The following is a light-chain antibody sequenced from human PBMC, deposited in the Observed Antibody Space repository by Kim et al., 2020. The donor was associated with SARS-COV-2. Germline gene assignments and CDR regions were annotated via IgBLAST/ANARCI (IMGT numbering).Light chain of an antibody. CDR2: QDS. J-gene: IGLJ2*01. V-gene: IGLV3-1*01. Sequence: GSPGPTASITCSGDKMGDKYACWYQQKPGQVPVLVIYQDSKRPSGIPERFSGSNSGNTATLTISGTQAMDEADYYCQAWDSSTVVFGGGTQLTVL. CDR3: QAWDSSTVV. CDR1: KMGDKY.